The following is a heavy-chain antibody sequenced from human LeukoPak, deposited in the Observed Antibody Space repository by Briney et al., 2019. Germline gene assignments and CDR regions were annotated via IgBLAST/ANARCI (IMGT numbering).Heavy chain of an antibody. CDR2: MNPNSGNT. J-gene: IGHJ6*02. CDR3: ARLIVVVPAAPTYYYYYGMDV. V-gene: IGHV1-8*02. Sequence: GASVKVSCKASGYTFTSYYMHWVRQATGQGLEWMGWMNPNSGNTGYAQKFQGRVTMTRNTSISTAYMELSSLRSEDTAVYYCARLIVVVPAAPTYYYYYGMDVWGQGTTVTVSS. CDR1: GYTFTSYY. D-gene: IGHD2-2*01.